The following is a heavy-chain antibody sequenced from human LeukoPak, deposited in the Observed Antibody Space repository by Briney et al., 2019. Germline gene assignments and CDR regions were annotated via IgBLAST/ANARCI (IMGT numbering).Heavy chain of an antibody. Sequence: GGSLRLSCAASGFTFSSYAMSWVRQAPGKGLEWVSAISGSGGSTYYADSVKGRFTISRDNSKNTLYLQMNSLRAEDTAVYYCAKEGGGSSSWYYYYYGMDVWGQGTTVTVSS. CDR1: GFTFSSYA. J-gene: IGHJ6*02. D-gene: IGHD6-13*01. CDR2: ISGSGGST. V-gene: IGHV3-23*01. CDR3: AKEGGGSSSWYYYYYGMDV.